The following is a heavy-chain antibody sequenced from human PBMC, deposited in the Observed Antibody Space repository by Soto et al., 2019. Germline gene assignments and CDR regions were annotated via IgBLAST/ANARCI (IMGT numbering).Heavy chain of an antibody. D-gene: IGHD3-10*01. J-gene: IGHJ3*02. CDR3: AKGGSGSYSNAFDI. CDR2: IYRSENT. CDR1: GDSISSNYW. V-gene: IGHV4-4*02. Sequence: PSETLSLTCAVSGDSISSNYWWSWVRQPPGKGLEWIGEIYRSENTNYNWSLRSRVTISVDTSKNQFSLKLSSVTAADTAVYYCAKGGSGSYSNAFDIWGQGTMVTVSS.